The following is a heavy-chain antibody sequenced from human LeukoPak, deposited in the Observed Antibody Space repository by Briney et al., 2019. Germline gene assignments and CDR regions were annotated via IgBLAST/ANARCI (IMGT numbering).Heavy chain of an antibody. J-gene: IGHJ4*02. V-gene: IGHV3-48*02. CDR1: GFTFSSYT. D-gene: IGHD3-22*01. CDR2: ISSSSRTI. CDR3: ASRPRFDTRGYYVDY. Sequence: GGSLRLSCAASGFTFSSYTMNWVRQAPEKVLEWISYISSSSRTIYYADSVKGRFTISRDNAKNSLYLQMNSLRDEGTAVYYCASRPRFDTRGYYVDYWGQGSLVTVSS.